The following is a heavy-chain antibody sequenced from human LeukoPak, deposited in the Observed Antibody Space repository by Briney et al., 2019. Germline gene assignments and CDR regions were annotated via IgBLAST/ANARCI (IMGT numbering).Heavy chain of an antibody. CDR2: TDYRGYT. CDR3: ARGGPAPRPDTGYYLY. D-gene: IGHD3-9*01. CDR1: GGSINGYY. J-gene: IGHJ4*02. V-gene: IGHV4-59*12. Sequence: SETLSLTCTVSGGSINGYYWTWIRQPPGRGLEWISYTDYRGYTNYNTSLQRRVAVSIDTPKSRLSLRLTSVTTADTAVYYCARGGPAPRPDTGYYLYWGQGSLVTVSS.